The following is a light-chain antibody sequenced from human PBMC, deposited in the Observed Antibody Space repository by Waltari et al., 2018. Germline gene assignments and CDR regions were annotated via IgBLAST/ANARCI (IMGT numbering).Light chain of an antibody. Sequence: IVMTQSPLSLPVTPGEPASISCRSSQSLLHSNGYNYLDWYLQKPGQSPRLLIHLRSDRGSGVPDRFSGSGSGTGFTLKISRVEAEDVGVYYCMQALQTPYTFGQGTKLEIK. CDR3: MQALQTPYT. CDR2: LRS. V-gene: IGKV2-28*01. CDR1: QSLLHSNGYNY. J-gene: IGKJ2*01.